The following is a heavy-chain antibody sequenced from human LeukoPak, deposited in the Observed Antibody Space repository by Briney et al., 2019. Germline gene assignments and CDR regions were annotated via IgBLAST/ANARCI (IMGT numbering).Heavy chain of an antibody. Sequence: ASVKVSCKTSGYTFTGYYMHWVRQAPGQGLEWMGWINPNSGGTNYAQKFQGRVTMTRDTSISTAYMELSSLRSEDTAVYYCARGRNDYVWGSYRNEVDYWGQGTLVTVSS. J-gene: IGHJ4*02. CDR1: GYTFTGYY. CDR2: INPNSGGT. D-gene: IGHD3-16*02. CDR3: ARGRNDYVWGSYRNEVDY. V-gene: IGHV1-2*02.